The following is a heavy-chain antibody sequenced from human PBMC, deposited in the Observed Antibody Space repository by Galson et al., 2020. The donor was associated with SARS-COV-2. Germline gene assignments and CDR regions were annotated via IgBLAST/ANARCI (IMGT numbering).Heavy chain of an antibody. CDR1: GYTFSSYG. D-gene: IGHD2-2*02. CDR2: ISVYGGNT. V-gene: IGHV1-18*04. Sequence: ASVKVSCKTSGYTFSSYGISWVRQAPGQGPEWMGWISVYGGNTNYAQKFQGRVTMTTDTSTTTAYMELRSLRSDDTAMYYCARGQTVYCSSTSCYNYFDYWGQGTLVAVSS. CDR3: ARGQTVYCSSTSCYNYFDY. J-gene: IGHJ4*02.